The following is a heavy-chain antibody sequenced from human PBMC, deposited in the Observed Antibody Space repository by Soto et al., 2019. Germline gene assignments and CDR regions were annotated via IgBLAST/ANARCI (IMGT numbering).Heavy chain of an antibody. CDR2: IYNSGNT. Sequence: PSETLSLTCAVYGGSFSGYYWSWIRQPPGKGLEWIGYIYNSGNTKYNPSLKSRITMSVDTSKNQFSLKLSSVTAADTAVYYCARGTQLTTVTTTYFEYWGRGTLVTVSS. J-gene: IGHJ4*02. CDR3: ARGTQLTTVTTTYFEY. CDR1: GGSFSGYY. V-gene: IGHV4-34*10. D-gene: IGHD4-17*01.